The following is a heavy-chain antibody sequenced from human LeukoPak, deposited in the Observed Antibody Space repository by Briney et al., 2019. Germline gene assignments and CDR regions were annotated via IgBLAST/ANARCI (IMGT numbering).Heavy chain of an antibody. D-gene: IGHD3-22*01. CDR3: AREYMYYDSSGYLEHFDY. V-gene: IGHV3-21*01. CDR1: GFTFSSYS. Sequence: PGGSLRLSCAASGFTFSSYSMNWVRQAPGKGLEWVSSISSSSSYIYYADSVKGRFTISRDNAKNSLYLQMNSLRAEDTAVYYCAREYMYYDSSGYLEHFDYWGQGTLVTVSS. CDR2: ISSSSSYI. J-gene: IGHJ4*02.